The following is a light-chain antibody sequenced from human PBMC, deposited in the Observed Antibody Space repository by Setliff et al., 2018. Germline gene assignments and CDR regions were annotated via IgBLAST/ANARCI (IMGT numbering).Light chain of an antibody. CDR1: TSDVGGSNS. J-gene: IGLJ1*01. Sequence: QSALTQPPSASGSPGQSVTISCTGTTSDVGGSNSVSWYQHHPGEAPRLMIYEVTKRPSGIPDRFSGSKSGTSASLAISGLQSEDEADYSCATWDDSLNAYVFGTGTRSPS. V-gene: IGLV2-8*01. CDR3: ATWDDSLNAYV. CDR2: EVT.